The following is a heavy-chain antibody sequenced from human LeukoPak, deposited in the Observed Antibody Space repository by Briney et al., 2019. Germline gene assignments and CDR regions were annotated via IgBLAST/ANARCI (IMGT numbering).Heavy chain of an antibody. CDR3: ARYSSSWSYYYGMGV. CDR1: GGSISSGGYY. D-gene: IGHD6-6*01. Sequence: SETLSLTCTVSGGSISSGGYYWSWIRQPPGKGLEWIGYIYHSGSTYYNPSLKSRVTISVDRSKNQFSLKLSSVTAADTAVYYCARYSSSWSYYYGMGVWGQGTTVTVSS. V-gene: IGHV4-30-2*01. J-gene: IGHJ6*02. CDR2: IYHSGST.